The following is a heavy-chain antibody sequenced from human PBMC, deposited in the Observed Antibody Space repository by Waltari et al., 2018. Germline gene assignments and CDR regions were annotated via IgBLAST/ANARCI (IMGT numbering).Heavy chain of an antibody. D-gene: IGHD3-3*01. CDR1: GASFSDYY. CDR2: IRHPGST. J-gene: IGHJ5*02. V-gene: IGHV4-34*01. CDR3: TRAGNYDFWSHRPFVDP. Sequence: QVQLQQWGAGLLGPSETLSLTCAVYGASFSDYYWGWVRQPPGKGLEWIGQIRHPGSTNYNPSLKSRVTISIDTPRSQFSLRLSSVTAADTALYFCTRAGNYDFWSHRPFVDPWGQGTLVTVSS.